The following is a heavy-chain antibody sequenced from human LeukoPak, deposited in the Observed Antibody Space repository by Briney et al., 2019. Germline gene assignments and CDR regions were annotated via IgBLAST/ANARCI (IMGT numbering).Heavy chain of an antibody. CDR3: ATLYCNGGSCYSGILGY. CDR2: IYPGDSDT. Sequence: GESLKISCKGSGYSFTSYWIGWVRQLPGKDLEWMGIIYPGDSDTRYSPSFQGQVTISADKSISTAYLQWSSLKPSDTAMYYCATLYCNGGSCYSGILGYWGQGTLVTVSS. V-gene: IGHV5-51*01. D-gene: IGHD2-15*01. CDR1: GYSFTSYW. J-gene: IGHJ4*02.